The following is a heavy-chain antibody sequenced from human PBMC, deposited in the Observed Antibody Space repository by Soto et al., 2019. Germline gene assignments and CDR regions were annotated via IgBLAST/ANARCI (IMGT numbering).Heavy chain of an antibody. J-gene: IGHJ4*02. D-gene: IGHD3-10*01. CDR3: AKLGGSGSYYIGHFDY. V-gene: IGHV3-9*01. CDR1: GFTFDDYA. Sequence: EVQLVESGGGLVQPGRSLRLSCAASGFTFDDYAMHWVRQAPGKGLEWVSGISWNSGSIGYADSVKGRFTISRDNAKKSVSLQMYSLRAEDTALYYCAKLGGSGSYYIGHFDYWGQGTLVTVSS. CDR2: ISWNSGSI.